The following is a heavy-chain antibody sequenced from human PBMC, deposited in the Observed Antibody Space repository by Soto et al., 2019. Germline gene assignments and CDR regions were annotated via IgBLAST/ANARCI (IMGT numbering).Heavy chain of an antibody. J-gene: IGHJ3*02. CDR2: INPNSGGT. V-gene: IGHV1-2*04. D-gene: IGHD5-12*01. CDR1: GYTLTGYY. Sequence: ASVKVSCKASGYTLTGYYMHWVRQAPGQGLEWMGWINPNSGGTNYAQKFQGWVTMTRDTSISTAYMELSRLRSDDTAVYYCARAISSIDSGYERNAFDIWGQGTMVTVSS. CDR3: ARAISSIDSGYERNAFDI.